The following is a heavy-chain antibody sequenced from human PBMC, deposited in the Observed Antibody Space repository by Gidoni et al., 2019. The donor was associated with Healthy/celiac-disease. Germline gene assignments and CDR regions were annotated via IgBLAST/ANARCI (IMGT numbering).Heavy chain of an antibody. J-gene: IGHJ3*02. D-gene: IGHD4-17*01. CDR1: GYSISSGYY. CDR2: IYHSGRH. Sequence: QVQLQESGPGLVKPSATLSLTCAVSGYSISSGYYWGWIRQPPGKGLEWLGSIYHSGRHYYNPSLKSRVTISVDTSKNQFSLKLSSVTAADTAVYYCASITRHDYGVAWDGAFDIWGQGTMVTVSS. V-gene: IGHV4-38-2*01. CDR3: ASITRHDYGVAWDGAFDI.